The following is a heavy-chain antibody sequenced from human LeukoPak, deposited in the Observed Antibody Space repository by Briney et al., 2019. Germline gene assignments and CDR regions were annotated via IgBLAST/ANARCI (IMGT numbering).Heavy chain of an antibody. J-gene: IGHJ6*03. CDR3: ARAPYGGYLNYYYYYMDV. V-gene: IGHV3-21*01. CDR2: ISSSSTYI. CDR1: GFTFSSYS. D-gene: IGHD5-12*01. Sequence: GGSLRLSCAASGFTFSSYSMNWVRQAPGKGLEWVSSISSSSTYIYYADSVKGRFTISRDNAKNSLYLQMNSLRAEDTTVYYCARAPYGGYLNYYYYYMDVWGKGTTVTISS.